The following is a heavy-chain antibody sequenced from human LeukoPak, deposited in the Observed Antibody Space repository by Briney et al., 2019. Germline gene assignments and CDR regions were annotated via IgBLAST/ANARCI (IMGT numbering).Heavy chain of an antibody. CDR2: INHSGST. D-gene: IGHD6-13*01. V-gene: IGHV4-34*01. CDR1: GGSFSGYY. CDR3: ARGLGIAASYYYYYYGMDV. J-gene: IGHJ6*02. Sequence: NSSETLSLTCAVYGGSFSGYYWSWIRQPPGKGLEWIGEINHSGSTNYNPSLKSRVTISVDTSKNQFSLKLSSVTAADTAVYYCARGLGIAASYYYYYYGMDVWGQGTTVTVSS.